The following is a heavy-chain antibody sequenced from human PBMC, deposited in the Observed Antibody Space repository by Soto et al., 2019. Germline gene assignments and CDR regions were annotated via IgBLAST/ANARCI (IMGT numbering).Heavy chain of an antibody. D-gene: IGHD2-15*01. CDR3: GKLSSGASGSIYHYDH. CDR2: SRDKAHSYTT. CDR1: GFSLSDHY. J-gene: IGHJ5*02. V-gene: IGHV3-72*01. Sequence: GGSLRLSCAASGFSLSDHYMDWVRQSPGKGLEWVGRSRDKAHSYTTEYAASVKGRFSISRDDSGSSLYLQMNSLKTDDAAVYYCGKLSSGASGSIYHYDHWCQGALVTISS.